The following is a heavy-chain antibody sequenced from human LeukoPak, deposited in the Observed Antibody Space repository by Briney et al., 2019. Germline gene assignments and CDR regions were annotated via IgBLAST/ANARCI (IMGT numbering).Heavy chain of an antibody. J-gene: IGHJ4*02. V-gene: IGHV3-66*01. D-gene: IGHD2-2*01. CDR3: ATGPRRDIVVVPAAHFDY. Sequence: PGGSLRLSCAASGFTVSSNYMSWVRQAPGKGLEWVSVIYSGGSTYYADSVKGRFTISRDNSKNTLYLQMNSLRAEDTAVYYCATGPRRDIVVVPAAHFDYWGQGTLVTVSS. CDR2: IYSGGST. CDR1: GFTVSSNY.